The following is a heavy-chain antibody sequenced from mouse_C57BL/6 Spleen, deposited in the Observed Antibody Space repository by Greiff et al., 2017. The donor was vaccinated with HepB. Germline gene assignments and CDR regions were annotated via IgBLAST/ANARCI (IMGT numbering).Heavy chain of an antibody. CDR1: GFTFSSYT. CDR3: ARHWTTVVAHWYFDV. V-gene: IGHV5-9*01. CDR2: ISGGGGNT. J-gene: IGHJ1*03. D-gene: IGHD1-1*01. Sequence: DVMLVESGGGLVKPGGSLKLSCAASGFTFSSYTMSWVRQTPEKRLEWVATISGGGGNTYYPDSVKGRFTISRDNAKNTLYLQMSSLRSEDTALYYCARHWTTVVAHWYFDVWGTGTTVTVSS.